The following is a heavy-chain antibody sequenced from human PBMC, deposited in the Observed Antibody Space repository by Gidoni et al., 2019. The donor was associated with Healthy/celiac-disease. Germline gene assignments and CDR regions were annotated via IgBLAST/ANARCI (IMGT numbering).Heavy chain of an antibody. J-gene: IGHJ6*02. CDR2: ISGSGGST. CDR3: AKGSLGYCSSTSCYTHYYYGMDV. V-gene: IGHV3-23*01. CDR1: GFTFIRYA. Sequence: ELQLLEAGGGLVQRGGSLRVSCAPSGFTFIRYAMSWVSQVPGKGLEWVSAISGSGGSTYDADSVKGRLTISRDNSKNTLYLQMKSLRAEDTGVYYGAKGSLGYCSSTSCYTHYYYGMDVWGQGTTVTVSS. D-gene: IGHD2-2*02.